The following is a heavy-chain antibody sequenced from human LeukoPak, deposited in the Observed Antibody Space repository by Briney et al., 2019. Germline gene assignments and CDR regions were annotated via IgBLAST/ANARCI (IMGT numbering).Heavy chain of an antibody. D-gene: IGHD4-17*01. J-gene: IGHJ5*02. CDR1: GLIFSNYA. CDR2: ITGDGGSA. CDR3: TKDPNGDYIGAFDP. Sequence: GGSLRLSCVGPGLIFSNYAVTWVRQAPGKGLEWVSSITGDGGSAVYTDSVKGRFTTSRDNSKNTLYLQMNSLRAEDTALYYCTKDPNGDYIGAFDPWGQGTLVTVSS. V-gene: IGHV3-23*01.